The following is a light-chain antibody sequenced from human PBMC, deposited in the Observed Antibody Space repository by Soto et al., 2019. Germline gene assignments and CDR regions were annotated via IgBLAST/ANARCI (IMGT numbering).Light chain of an antibody. Sequence: DIVMTQSPDSLAVSPGERATITCKSSQSVFYSSKSKNSVAWYQEKPGQPPKLLIYWASSRETGVPDRFSGSGSGTDFTLTISILQAEDVAVYYCQQYYNIPWTFGQGTKVEVK. CDR3: QQYYNIPWT. CDR2: WAS. J-gene: IGKJ1*01. V-gene: IGKV4-1*01. CDR1: QSVFYSSKSKNS.